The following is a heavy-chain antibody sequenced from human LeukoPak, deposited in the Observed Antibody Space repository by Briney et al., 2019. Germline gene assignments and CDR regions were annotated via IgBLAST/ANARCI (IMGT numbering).Heavy chain of an antibody. CDR2: ISGSGGST. Sequence: GGSLRLSCAASGFTFSSYAMSWVRQAPGKGLEWVSAISGSGGSTYYADSVKGRFTISRDNSENTLYLQMNSLRAEDAAVYYCARDSAATGTWDYWGQGTLVTVSS. V-gene: IGHV3-23*01. CDR1: GFTFSSYA. CDR3: ARDSAATGTWDY. D-gene: IGHD1-1*01. J-gene: IGHJ4*02.